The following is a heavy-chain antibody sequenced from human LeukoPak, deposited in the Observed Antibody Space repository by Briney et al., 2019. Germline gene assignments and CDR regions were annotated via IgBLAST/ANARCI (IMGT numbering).Heavy chain of an antibody. D-gene: IGHD6-19*01. Sequence: GGSLRLSSAASGFTFSSYSMNWVRQAPGKGLEWASSISSSSSYIYYADSVKGRFTVSRDNAKNSLYLQMNSLRAEDTAVYYCARDMGSGSVYWGQGTLVTVSS. CDR1: GFTFSSYS. CDR3: ARDMGSGSVY. J-gene: IGHJ4*02. V-gene: IGHV3-21*01. CDR2: ISSSSSYI.